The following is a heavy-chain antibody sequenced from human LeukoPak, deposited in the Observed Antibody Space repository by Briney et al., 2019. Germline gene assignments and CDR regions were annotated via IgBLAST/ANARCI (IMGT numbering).Heavy chain of an antibody. CDR2: ISYNANNY. Sequence: PGRSLRLSCAASGFTFSNYAMHWVRQTPGKGLEWVAVISYNANNYYHADSVKGRFTISRDNSKNTLYLQMNSLRAEDTAVYYCAKDPGYHDSSGYYYWGQGTLVTVSS. CDR3: AKDPGYHDSSGYYY. V-gene: IGHV3-30*04. D-gene: IGHD3-22*01. CDR1: GFTFSNYA. J-gene: IGHJ4*02.